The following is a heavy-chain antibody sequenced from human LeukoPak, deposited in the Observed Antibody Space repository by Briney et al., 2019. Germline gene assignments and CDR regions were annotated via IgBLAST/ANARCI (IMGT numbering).Heavy chain of an antibody. J-gene: IGHJ4*02. Sequence: SVKVSCKASGGTFSSYAISWVRQAPGQGLEWMGGIIPIFGTANYAQKFQGRVTITADESTSTAYMELSSLRSEDTAVYYCAVMGVYYDSSGYYPEDYWGQGTLVTVSS. CDR3: AVMGVYYDSSGYYPEDY. CDR2: IIPIFGTA. D-gene: IGHD3-22*01. V-gene: IGHV1-69*13. CDR1: GGTFSSYA.